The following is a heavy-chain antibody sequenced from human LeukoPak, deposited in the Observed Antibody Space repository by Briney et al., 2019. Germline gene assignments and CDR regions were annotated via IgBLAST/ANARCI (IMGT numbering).Heavy chain of an antibody. CDR3: ARDTRYYDFWSGYSSYYYYGMDV. CDR2: INHSGST. V-gene: IGHV4-34*01. Sequence: SETLSLTCAVCGGSFSGYYWSWIRQPPGKGLEWIGEINHSGSTNYNPSLKSRVTISVDTSKNQFSLKLSSVTAADAAVYYCARDTRYYDFWSGYSSYYYYGMDVWGQGTTVTVSS. J-gene: IGHJ6*02. D-gene: IGHD3-3*01. CDR1: GGSFSGYY.